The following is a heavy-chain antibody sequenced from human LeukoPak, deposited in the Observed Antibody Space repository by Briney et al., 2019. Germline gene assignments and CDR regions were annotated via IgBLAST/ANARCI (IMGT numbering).Heavy chain of an antibody. CDR1: GFTFSNAW. J-gene: IGHJ6*03. V-gene: IGHV3-15*01. Sequence: GGSRRLTAAASGFTFSNAWMSWFRQAQGKGLEWVGRPISKTDGWTTDYAAPVKGRFTISRDDSKNTLYLQMNRLKTEDTAVYYCTTGFRSSSDYYYYYYYMDVWGKGTTVTVSS. CDR3: TTGFRSSSDYYYYYYYMDV. CDR2: PISKTDGWTT. D-gene: IGHD6-6*01.